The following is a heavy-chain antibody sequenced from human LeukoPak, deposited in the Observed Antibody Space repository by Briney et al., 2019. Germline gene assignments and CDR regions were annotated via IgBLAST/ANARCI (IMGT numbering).Heavy chain of an antibody. D-gene: IGHD6-13*01. CDR3: ARDQIAAAGGFDY. CDR2: IYYSGST. J-gene: IGHJ4*02. V-gene: IGHV4-30-4*01. CDR1: GGSISSGDYY. Sequence: SETLSLTCTVSGGSISSGDYYWSWIRQPPGKGLEWIGYIYYSGSTYYNPSLKSRVTISVDTSKNQLSLKLSSVTAADTAVYYCARDQIAAAGGFDYWGPGTLVTVSS.